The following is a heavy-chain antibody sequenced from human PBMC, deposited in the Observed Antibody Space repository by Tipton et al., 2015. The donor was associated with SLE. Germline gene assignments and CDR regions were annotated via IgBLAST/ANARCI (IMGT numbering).Heavy chain of an antibody. D-gene: IGHD3-10*01. J-gene: IGHJ2*01. V-gene: IGHV3-33*01. Sequence: SLRLSCAASGFTFSSYGMHWVRQAPGKGLEWVAVIWYDGSNKYYADSVKGRFTISRDNSKNTLYLQMNSLRAEDTAVYYCARDKDVLLFSSGWYFDLWGRGTLVTVSS. CDR2: IWYDGSNK. CDR3: ARDKDVLLFSSGWYFDL. CDR1: GFTFSSYG.